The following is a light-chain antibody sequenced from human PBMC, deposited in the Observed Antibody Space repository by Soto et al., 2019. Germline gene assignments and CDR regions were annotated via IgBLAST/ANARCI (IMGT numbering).Light chain of an antibody. CDR3: QQYVVGSTLT. V-gene: IGKV3-20*01. CDR1: QSVSSS. Sequence: TQSPSTVYASVGDRVTLSCRASQSVSSSLAWYHQKAGEPPRLLISDASIRAAGIPDRFSGSGSGTDFTLIISRLEPEDFALYYCQQYVVGSTLTFGRGTRLEIK. J-gene: IGKJ5*01. CDR2: DAS.